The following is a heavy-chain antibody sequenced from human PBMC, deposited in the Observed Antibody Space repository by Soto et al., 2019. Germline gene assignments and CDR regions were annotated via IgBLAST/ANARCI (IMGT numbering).Heavy chain of an antibody. V-gene: IGHV4-31*03. CDR1: GGSISSGGYY. Sequence: SLTCTVSGGSISSGGYYWSWIRQHPGKGLEWIGYIYYSGSTYYNPSLKSRVTISVDTSKNQFSLKLSSVTAADTAVYYCAREGPIGYYGSGSFDYWGQGTLVTVSS. CDR2: IYYSGST. J-gene: IGHJ4*02. D-gene: IGHD3-10*01. CDR3: AREGPIGYYGSGSFDY.